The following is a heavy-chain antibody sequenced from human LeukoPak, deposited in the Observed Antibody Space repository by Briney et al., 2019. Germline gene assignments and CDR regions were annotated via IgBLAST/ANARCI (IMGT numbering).Heavy chain of an antibody. CDR2: VHLSGTS. D-gene: IGHD1-26*01. CDR3: ARESGAFSPFGF. V-gene: IGHV4-4*02. J-gene: IGHJ4*02. Sequence: SGTLSPTCAVSGGSILTTNWWSWVRQPPGKGLEWIGEVHLSGTSNYNPSLKSRVSMSIDKSKNQLSLKLTSVTAADTAMYYCARESGAFSPFGFWGQGTLVTVSS. CDR1: GGSILTTNW.